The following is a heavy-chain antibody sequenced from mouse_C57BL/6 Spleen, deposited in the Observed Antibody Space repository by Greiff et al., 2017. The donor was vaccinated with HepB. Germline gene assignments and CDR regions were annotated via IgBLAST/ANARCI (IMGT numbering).Heavy chain of an antibody. CDR1: GFTFSDYY. Sequence: DVKLVESEGGLVQPGSSMKLSCTASGFTFSDYYMAWVRQVPEKGLEWVANINYDGSSTYYLDSLKSRFIISRDNAKNILYLQMSSLKSEDTATYYCARVGGWYYFDYWGQGTTLTVSS. J-gene: IGHJ2*01. CDR3: ARVGGWYYFDY. CDR2: INYDGSST. V-gene: IGHV5-16*01.